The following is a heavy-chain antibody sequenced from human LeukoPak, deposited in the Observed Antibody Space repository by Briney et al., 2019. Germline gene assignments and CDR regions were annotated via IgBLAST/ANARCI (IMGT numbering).Heavy chain of an antibody. J-gene: IGHJ4*02. D-gene: IGHD3-10*01. Sequence: GGSLRLSCAASGFTISFYWMGWVRQAPGKGLEWVANINQVGSEKNYVDSVKGRFTISRDNAKNSLYLQMNSLRAENTAMYYCARDGSYYGPDYCGQGALVTVSS. CDR2: INQVGSEK. CDR3: ARDGSYYGPDY. CDR1: GFTISFYW. V-gene: IGHV3-7*04.